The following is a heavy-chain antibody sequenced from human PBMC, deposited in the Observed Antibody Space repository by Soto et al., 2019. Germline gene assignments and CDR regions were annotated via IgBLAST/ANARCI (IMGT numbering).Heavy chain of an antibody. V-gene: IGHV3-73*02. D-gene: IGHD3-9*01. Sequence: DVQLVESGGGLVQPGGSLKLSCAACGFIFRDSAIHWVRQASGKGLEWVARIRSKGNSYATAYAESVKGRFTISRDDSKNTAYLQLNSLKTEDTAVYYCTRIFSDALDIWGQGTMVTVSS. CDR3: TRIFSDALDI. CDR2: IRSKGNSYAT. J-gene: IGHJ3*02. CDR1: GFIFRDSA.